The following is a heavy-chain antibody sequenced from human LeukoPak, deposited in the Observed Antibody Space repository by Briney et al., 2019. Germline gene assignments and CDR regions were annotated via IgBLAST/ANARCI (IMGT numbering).Heavy chain of an antibody. CDR2: ISSSSSTI. V-gene: IGHV3-48*02. D-gene: IGHD3-10*01. J-gene: IGHJ5*02. CDR3: AREGYYYGSGSYNWFDP. Sequence: GGSLRLSCAASGFTFSSYSMNWVRQAPGKGLEWVSYISSSSSTIYYADSVKGRFTISRDNAKNSLYLQMNSLRDEDSAVYYCAREGYYYGSGSYNWFDPWGQGTLVTVSS. CDR1: GFTFSSYS.